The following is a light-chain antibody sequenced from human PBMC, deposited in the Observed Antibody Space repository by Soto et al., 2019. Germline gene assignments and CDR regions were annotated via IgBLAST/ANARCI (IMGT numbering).Light chain of an antibody. V-gene: IGKV1-39*01. CDR1: QSISTY. Sequence: DIQMTQSPSSLSASVGDRVTITCRASQSISTYLNWYQQKPGKATKLLIYAASSLHSGVPSRFSGSGSGTDFTLTISSLQPEDFATYYCQQSYSNWAFGQGTKVEIK. CDR2: AAS. CDR3: QQSYSNWA. J-gene: IGKJ1*01.